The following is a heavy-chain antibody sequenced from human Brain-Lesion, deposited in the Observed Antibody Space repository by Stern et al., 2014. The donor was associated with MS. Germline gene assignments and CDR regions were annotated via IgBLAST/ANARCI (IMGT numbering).Heavy chain of an antibody. Sequence: EVQLVESGGGLVQPGGSLRLSCAASGFTFSRYWMSWVRQAPGTGLEWVANINQDGSEKYSVDSVEGRFTISRDNAKNSLYLQMNSLRAEDTAVYYCGRLCSGGSCYEDGIDYWGQGTLVTVSS. CDR2: INQDGSEK. V-gene: IGHV3-7*01. CDR3: GRLCSGGSCYEDGIDY. J-gene: IGHJ4*02. D-gene: IGHD2-15*01. CDR1: GFTFSRYW.